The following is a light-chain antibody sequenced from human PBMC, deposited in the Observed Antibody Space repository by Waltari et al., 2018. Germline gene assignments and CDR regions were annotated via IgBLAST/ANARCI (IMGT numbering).Light chain of an antibody. J-gene: IGKJ4*01. CDR2: GPS. Sequence: EIVMTQSPATLSVSPGASVPLSCRASRTVNSNLAWYQQKPGQATRLLIYGPSTRATGIPARFSGTGSGTEFTLTISSVQSADFAVYYCQQFYDWPLTFGGGTKVELK. CDR1: RTVNSN. V-gene: IGKV3-15*01. CDR3: QQFYDWPLT.